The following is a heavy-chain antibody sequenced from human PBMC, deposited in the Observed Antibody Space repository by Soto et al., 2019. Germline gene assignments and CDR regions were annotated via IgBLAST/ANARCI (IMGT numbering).Heavy chain of an antibody. CDR2: IIPIFGTA. CDR1: GGTFSSYA. D-gene: IGHD2-2*01. J-gene: IGHJ5*02. V-gene: IGHV1-69*06. CDR3: ARDIRYCSSTSCYSWFDP. Sequence: QVQLVQSGAEVKKPGSSVKVSCKASGGTFSSYAISWVRQAPGQGLEWMGGIIPIFGTANYAQKFQGRVTITADKSTSTAYMDLSILSSEDTAVYYCARDIRYCSSTSCYSWFDPWGQGTLVTVSS.